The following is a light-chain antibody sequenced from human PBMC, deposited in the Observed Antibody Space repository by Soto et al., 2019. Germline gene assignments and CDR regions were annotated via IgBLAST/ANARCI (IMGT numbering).Light chain of an antibody. CDR2: DVS. Sequence: QSALTHPPSASGSPGQSVTISCTGSSSDVGGYNYVSWYQQYPGKAPKLMIYDVSKRPSGVPDRFSGSKSGNTASLTVSGLQAEDEADYYCSSYAGTNNALFGGGTQLTVL. CDR3: SSYAGTNNAL. V-gene: IGLV2-8*01. J-gene: IGLJ2*01. CDR1: SSDVGGYNY.